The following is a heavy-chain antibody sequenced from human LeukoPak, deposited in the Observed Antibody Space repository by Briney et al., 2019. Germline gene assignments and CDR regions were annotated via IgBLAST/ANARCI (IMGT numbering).Heavy chain of an antibody. D-gene: IGHD6-19*01. CDR1: GYSISSGYY. CDR2: IYHSGST. Sequence: LETLSLTCAVSGYSISSGYYWGWIRQPPGKGLEWIGSIYHSGSTYYNPSLKSRVTISVDTSKNQFSLKLSSVTAADTAVYYCASLSGWLRDYWGQGTLVTVSS. V-gene: IGHV4-38-2*01. CDR3: ASLSGWLRDY. J-gene: IGHJ4*02.